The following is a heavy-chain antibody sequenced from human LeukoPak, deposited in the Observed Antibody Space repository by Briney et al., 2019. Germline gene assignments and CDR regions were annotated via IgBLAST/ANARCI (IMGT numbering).Heavy chain of an antibody. Sequence: KPSETLSLTCTVSGGSISSYYWSWIRQPPGKGLEWIGYIYYSGSTNYNPSLKSRVTISVDTSKNQFSLKLSSVTAADTAVYYCAREIYSSSWYDWFDPWGQGTLVTVSS. CDR3: AREIYSSSWYDWFDP. V-gene: IGHV4-59*01. J-gene: IGHJ5*02. CDR1: GGSISSYY. CDR2: IYYSGST. D-gene: IGHD6-13*01.